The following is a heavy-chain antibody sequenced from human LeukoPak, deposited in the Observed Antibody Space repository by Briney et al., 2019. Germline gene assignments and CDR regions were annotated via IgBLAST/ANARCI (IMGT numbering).Heavy chain of an antibody. CDR1: GFTFSSYG. V-gene: IGHV3-33*01. CDR2: IWYDGSNK. J-gene: IGHJ4*02. Sequence: GGSLRLSCAASGFTFSSYGMHWVRQAPGKGLEWVAVIWYDGSNKYYADSVKGRFTISRDNSKNTLYLQMNSLRAEDTAVYYCARGSYYHDSSGYLDYWGQGTLVTVSS. CDR3: ARGSYYHDSSGYLDY. D-gene: IGHD3-22*01.